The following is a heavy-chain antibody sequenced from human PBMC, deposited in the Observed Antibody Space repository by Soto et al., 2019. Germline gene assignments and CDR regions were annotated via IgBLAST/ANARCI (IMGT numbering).Heavy chain of an antibody. CDR3: ARQRYCSSTSCLSDAFDI. J-gene: IGHJ3*02. CDR1: GYTFTGYY. Sequence: ASVKVSCKASGYTFTGYYMHWVRQAPGQGLEWMGWINPNSGGTNYAQKFQGWVTMTRDTSISTAYMELSRLRSDDTAVYYCARQRYCSSTSCLSDAFDIWGQGTMVTVS. CDR2: INPNSGGT. V-gene: IGHV1-2*04. D-gene: IGHD2-2*01.